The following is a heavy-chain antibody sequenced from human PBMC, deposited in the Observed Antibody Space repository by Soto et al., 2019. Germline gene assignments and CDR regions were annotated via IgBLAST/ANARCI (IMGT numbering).Heavy chain of an antibody. CDR2: ITHGGSER. D-gene: IGHD1-20*01. V-gene: IGHV3-7*01. Sequence: VQLVESGGGLVPPGGSLRLSCATSGFPFSGDWMSWVRQAPGKGLDWVATITHGGSERYYVDSVKGRFTISRDDTEKSLFLQMNSLRAEDTAVYFCVRDNWQRGATDDFWGQGTQVTVSS. CDR1: GFPFSGDW. J-gene: IGHJ4*02. CDR3: VRDNWQRGATDDF.